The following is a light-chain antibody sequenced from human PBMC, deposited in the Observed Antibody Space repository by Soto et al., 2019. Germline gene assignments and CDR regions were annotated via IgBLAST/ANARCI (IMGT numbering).Light chain of an antibody. Sequence: AIQMTQSPSSLSASVGDRVTITCRASQDIRNDLGWYQHKPGKAPKLLIYAASRLESGVPSRFSGSGSDTYFTLTISSLQPEDYATYYCLQDYNYPFTFGQGTRLEIK. CDR1: QDIRND. J-gene: IGKJ5*01. CDR3: LQDYNYPFT. CDR2: AAS. V-gene: IGKV1-6*01.